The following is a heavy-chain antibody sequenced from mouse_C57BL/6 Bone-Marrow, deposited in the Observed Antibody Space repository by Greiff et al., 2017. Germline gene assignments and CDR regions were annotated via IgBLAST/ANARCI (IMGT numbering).Heavy chain of an antibody. V-gene: IGHV1-26*01. CDR1: GYTFTDYY. CDR2: INPNNGGT. Sequence: VQLQQSGPELVKPGASVKISCKASGYTFTDYYMNWVKQSHGKSLEWIGDINPNNGGTSYNQKFKGKATLTVDKSSSTAYMELRSLTSEDSAVYYCARSPITTVVPYYYARDYWGQGTSVTVSS. CDR3: ARSPITTVVPYYYARDY. J-gene: IGHJ4*01. D-gene: IGHD1-1*01.